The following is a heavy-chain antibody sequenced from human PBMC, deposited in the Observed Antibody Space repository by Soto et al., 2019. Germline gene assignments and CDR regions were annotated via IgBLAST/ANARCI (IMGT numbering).Heavy chain of an antibody. CDR2: IYYSGST. V-gene: IGHV4-59*01. D-gene: IGHD3-3*01. J-gene: IGHJ4*02. Sequence: SETLPLTCTVAGGSSSSYYWSWIRQPPGKGLEWIGYIYYSGSTNYNPSLKSRVTISVDTSKNQFSLKLSSVTAADTAVYYCARYVPSSDFWSGQTAFDYWGQGTLVTVSS. CDR1: GGSSSSYY. CDR3: ARYVPSSDFWSGQTAFDY.